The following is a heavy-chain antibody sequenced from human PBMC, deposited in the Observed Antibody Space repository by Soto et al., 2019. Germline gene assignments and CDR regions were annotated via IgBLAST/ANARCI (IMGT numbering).Heavy chain of an antibody. CDR2: ITNSGGVT. CDR1: RFTFGTFP. CDR3: AKPHDSSGSYLPYDY. V-gene: IGHV3-23*01. D-gene: IGHD3-22*01. Sequence: GGSLRLSCTASRFTFGTFPMSWVRQAPGKGLEWVSAITNSGGVTNYADSVKGRFTISRDNSKNTLYLQMNSLRVEDTAVYYCAKPHDSSGSYLPYDYWGPGTLVTVSS. J-gene: IGHJ4*02.